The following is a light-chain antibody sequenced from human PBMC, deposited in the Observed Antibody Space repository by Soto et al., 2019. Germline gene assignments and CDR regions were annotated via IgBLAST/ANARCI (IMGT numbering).Light chain of an antibody. CDR2: DAS. CDR1: QSISRY. J-gene: IGKJ4*01. Sequence: EIVLTQSPATLSLSPGETATLSCRASQSISRYLAWYQQKPGHAPRLLIYDASIRATGIPARFRGGGSETDFTLTISSLAPEDFAIYYCQQRGTWPRVTFGGGTKVEIK. V-gene: IGKV3-11*01. CDR3: QQRGTWPRVT.